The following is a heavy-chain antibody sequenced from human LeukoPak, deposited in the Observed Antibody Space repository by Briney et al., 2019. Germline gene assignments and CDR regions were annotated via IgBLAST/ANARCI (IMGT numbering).Heavy chain of an antibody. D-gene: IGHD6-13*01. J-gene: IGHJ6*03. CDR1: GYTFTSYD. CDR2: MNPNSGNT. Sequence: ASVKVSCKASGYTFTSYDINWVRQATGQGLEWMGWMNPNSGNTGYAQKFQGRVTMTRDMSTSTVYMELSSLRSEDTAVYYCARGSSSSLHYYYYMDVWGKGTTVTVSS. CDR3: ARGSSSSLHYYYYMDV. V-gene: IGHV1-8*02.